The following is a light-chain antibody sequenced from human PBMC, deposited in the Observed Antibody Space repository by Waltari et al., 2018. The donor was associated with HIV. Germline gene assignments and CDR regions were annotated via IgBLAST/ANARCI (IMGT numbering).Light chain of an antibody. J-gene: IGKJ1*01. CDR3: QQFYYWPRT. CDR2: GVS. V-gene: IGKV3-15*01. Sequence: EIVMTQSPVALSVSPGDRVTLSSSASESVGSFFAWYQQRPGQGPSLLMYGVSTRASGVSARFSGSGSGTEVNLTITSLQSDDSAIYFCQQFYYWPRTFGQGTKVEVK. CDR1: ESVGSF.